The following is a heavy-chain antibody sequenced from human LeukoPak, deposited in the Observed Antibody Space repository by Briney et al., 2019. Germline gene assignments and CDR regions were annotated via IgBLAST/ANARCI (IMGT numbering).Heavy chain of an antibody. CDR2: INTNTGNP. J-gene: IGHJ3*02. CDR3: ARGRPAAPDRDTAMVQGKNAFDI. V-gene: IGHV7-4-1*02. Sequence: ASVKVSCKASGYTFTSYAMNWVRQAPAQGLEWMGWINTNTGNPTYAQGFTGRFVFSLDTSVSTAYLQISSLKAEDTAVYYCARGRPAAPDRDTAMVQGKNAFDIWGQGTMVTVSS. CDR1: GYTFTSYA. D-gene: IGHD5-18*01.